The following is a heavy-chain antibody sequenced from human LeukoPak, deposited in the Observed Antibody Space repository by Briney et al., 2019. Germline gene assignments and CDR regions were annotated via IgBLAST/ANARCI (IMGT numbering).Heavy chain of an antibody. CDR3: ARGVYYDYIWGSSGYYYYMDV. J-gene: IGHJ6*03. Sequence: ASVKVSCKASGYTFTSYGISWVRQAPGQGLEWMGWISAYNGNTNYAQKLQGRVTMITDTSTSTAYMELRSLRSDDTAVYYCARGVYYDYIWGSSGYYYYMDVWGKGTTVTVSS. CDR1: GYTFTSYG. V-gene: IGHV1-18*01. CDR2: ISAYNGNT. D-gene: IGHD3-16*01.